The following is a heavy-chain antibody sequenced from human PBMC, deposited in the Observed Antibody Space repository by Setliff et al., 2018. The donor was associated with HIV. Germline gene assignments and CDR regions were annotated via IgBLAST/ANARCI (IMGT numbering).Heavy chain of an antibody. CDR2: IYDNEKT. Sequence: SETLSLTCSVSGGVSGGDMGVHDWSWIRQPPGKGLEWIGYIYDNEKTFYNPSLKSRVTITVDTSKNQISLQMTSVTAEDTALYYCARLPQDWGQGTLVTVSS. CDR3: ARLPQD. J-gene: IGHJ4*02. V-gene: IGHV4-61*08. CDR1: GGVSGGDMGVHD.